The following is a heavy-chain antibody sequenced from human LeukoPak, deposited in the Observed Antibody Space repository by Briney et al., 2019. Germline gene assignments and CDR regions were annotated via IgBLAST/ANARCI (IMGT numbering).Heavy chain of an antibody. V-gene: IGHV1-24*01. CDR1: GYTLTELS. CDR2: FDPEDGET. D-gene: IGHD6-19*01. CDR3: ATDFFTSLAGKVGAFDI. Sequence: ASVKVSCKVSGYTLTELSMHWVRQAPGKGLEWMGGFDPEDGETIYAQKFQGRVTVTEDTSTDTAYMELSSLRSEDTAVYYCATDFFTSLAGKVGAFDIWGQGTMVTVSS. J-gene: IGHJ3*02.